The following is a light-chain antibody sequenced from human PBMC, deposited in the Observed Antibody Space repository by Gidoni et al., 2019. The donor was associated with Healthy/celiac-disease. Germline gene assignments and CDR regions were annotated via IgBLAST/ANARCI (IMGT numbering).Light chain of an antibody. J-gene: IGKJ3*01. CDR1: QSISSS. Sequence: DIKMTQSPSYLSASVGDRVTITCRASQSISSSLNWYQPKPGKSPKLLIYAASSLQSGVPSMFRGSGSGTDLSLTISSLQPEDFATYYCQPSYSTPITFGPGTKVDIK. V-gene: IGKV1-39*01. CDR2: AAS. CDR3: QPSYSTPIT.